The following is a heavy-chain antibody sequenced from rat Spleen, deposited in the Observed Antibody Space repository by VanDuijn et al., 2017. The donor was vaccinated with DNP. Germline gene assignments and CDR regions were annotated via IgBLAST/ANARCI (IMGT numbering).Heavy chain of an antibody. V-gene: IGHV5-7*01. J-gene: IGHJ4*01. D-gene: IGHD4-3*01. CDR2: ISYDGSST. Sequence: EVQLVESGGGLVQPGRSMKLSCAASGFTFSNYDMAWVRQAPKKGLEWVATISYDGSSTYYRDSVKGRFTISRDNAKSTLYLQRDSLRSEDTATYYCARHGIRGTAMDAWGQGTSVTVSS. CDR1: GFTFSNYD. CDR3: ARHGIRGTAMDA.